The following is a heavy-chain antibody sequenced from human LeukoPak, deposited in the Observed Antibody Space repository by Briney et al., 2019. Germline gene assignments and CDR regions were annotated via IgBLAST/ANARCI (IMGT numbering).Heavy chain of an antibody. V-gene: IGHV3-23*01. CDR3: ARENHGSFDY. CDR2: ISGSGGST. Sequence: GGSLRLSCAASGFTFSSYAMSWVRQAPGKGLEWVSAISGSGGSTYYADSVKGRFTISRDNSKNSLSLQMNSLRAEDTAVYYCARENHGSFDYWGQGTLVTVSS. J-gene: IGHJ4*02. CDR1: GFTFSSYA. D-gene: IGHD1-14*01.